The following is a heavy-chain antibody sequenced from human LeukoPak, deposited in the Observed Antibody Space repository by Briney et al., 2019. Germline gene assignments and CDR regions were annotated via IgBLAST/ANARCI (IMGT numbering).Heavy chain of an antibody. D-gene: IGHD2-15*01. Sequence: GGSLRLSRAASGFTLSAHWMNWVRQAPGEGLEWVADISEDGSRKSYMDSVKGRFTISRDNAKNSLYLQINGLRAEDTAVYFCAREGLLLGAFDIWGQGTTVTVSS. J-gene: IGHJ3*02. CDR2: ISEDGSRK. V-gene: IGHV3-7*01. CDR3: AREGLLLGAFDI. CDR1: GFTLSAHW.